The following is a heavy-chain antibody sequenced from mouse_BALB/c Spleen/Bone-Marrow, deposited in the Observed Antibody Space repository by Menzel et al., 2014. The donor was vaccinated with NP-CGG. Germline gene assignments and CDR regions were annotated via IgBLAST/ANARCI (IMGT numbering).Heavy chain of an antibody. D-gene: IGHD2-4*01. CDR3: ARGGMITENYAMDY. J-gene: IGHJ4*01. V-gene: IGHV1S56*01. CDR2: IYPGNVNT. CDR1: GYSFTSYY. Sequence: QVHVKQSGPEPVKPGASVRISCKASGYSFTSYYIHWVKQRPGQGLEWIGWIYPGNVNTKYNEKFKGKATLTADKSSSTAYMQLSSLTSEDSAVYFCARGGMITENYAMDYWGQGTSVTVSS.